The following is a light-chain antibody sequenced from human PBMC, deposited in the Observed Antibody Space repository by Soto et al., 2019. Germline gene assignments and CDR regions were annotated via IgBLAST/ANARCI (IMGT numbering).Light chain of an antibody. CDR2: KSS. V-gene: IGKV1-5*03. CDR1: QNVNSW. Sequence: DIQMTQSPSTLSASVGDRVTVTCRASQNVNSWLAWYQQKPGKAPKLLIYKSSTVETGVPSRFSGSGSGTEFTLTISRLQPDDFATYYCQQYITYPWTFDQGTKVEFK. CDR3: QQYITYPWT. J-gene: IGKJ1*01.